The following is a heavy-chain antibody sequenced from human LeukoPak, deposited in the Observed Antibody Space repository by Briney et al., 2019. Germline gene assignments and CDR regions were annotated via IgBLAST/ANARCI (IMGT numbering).Heavy chain of an antibody. CDR2: IYPGDSDT. CDR1: GYRFTSYC. CDR3: ARLYYYDSSGYYYFDY. Sequence: GESLKISCKGSGYRFTSYCIGWVRQMPGKGLEWMGIIYPGDSDTRYSPSFQGHVTISADKSISTAYLQWSSLKASDTAMYYCARLYYYDSSGYYYFDYWGQGTLVTVSS. V-gene: IGHV5-51*01. J-gene: IGHJ4*02. D-gene: IGHD3-22*01.